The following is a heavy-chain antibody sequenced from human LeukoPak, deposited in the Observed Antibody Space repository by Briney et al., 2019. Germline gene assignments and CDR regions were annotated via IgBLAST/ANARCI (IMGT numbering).Heavy chain of an antibody. CDR2: ISSSSSYI. Sequence: KSGGSLRLSCAASEFTFDNYAMSWVRQAPGKGLEWVSSISSSSSYIYYADSVKGRFTISRDNAKNSLYLQMNSLRAEDTAVYYCARSPPFYEGWTYYFDYWGQGTLVTVSS. J-gene: IGHJ4*02. V-gene: IGHV3-21*01. D-gene: IGHD3-16*01. CDR3: ARSPPFYEGWTYYFDY. CDR1: EFTFDNYA.